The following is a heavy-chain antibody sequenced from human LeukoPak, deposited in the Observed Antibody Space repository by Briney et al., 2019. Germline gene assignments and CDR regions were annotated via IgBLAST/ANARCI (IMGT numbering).Heavy chain of an antibody. CDR1: GYPFTTWE. J-gene: IGHJ5*01. D-gene: IGHD1-14*01. CDR3: ARGPRNDS. Sequence: GASVKVSCKTSGYPFTTWEINWVRQAAGQGLEWMGWVHPNSGNTAYAQKFQGRVTTTRDTSISTAYMELSGLRFDDTAVYFCARGPRNDSWGQGTLVTVSS. CDR2: VHPNSGNT. V-gene: IGHV1-8*01.